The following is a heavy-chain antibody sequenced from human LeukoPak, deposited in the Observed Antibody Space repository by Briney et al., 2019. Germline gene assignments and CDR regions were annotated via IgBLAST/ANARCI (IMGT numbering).Heavy chain of an antibody. V-gene: IGHV3-21*01. CDR2: ISSSTSYI. CDR3: ARGQVAARPNYFDS. Sequence: GGSLRLSCAGSGFTFSSYSMNWVRQAPGKGLEWVSCISSSTSYIYNADSVKGRFTISRDNAKNSLYLQMNSLRAEDTAVYYCARGQVAARPNYFDSWGQGTLVTVSS. J-gene: IGHJ4*02. D-gene: IGHD6-6*01. CDR1: GFTFSSYS.